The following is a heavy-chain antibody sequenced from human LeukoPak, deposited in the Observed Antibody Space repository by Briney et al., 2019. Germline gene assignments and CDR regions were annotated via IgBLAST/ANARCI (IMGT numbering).Heavy chain of an antibody. J-gene: IGHJ3*02. V-gene: IGHV3-30*02. D-gene: IGHD4-11*01. Sequence: SGGSLRLSCAASGFTFSSYWMSWVRQAPGKGLEWVAFIRYDGSNKYYADSVKGRFTISRDNSKNTLYLQMNSLRAEDTAVYYCAKVTGDTMTTQDAFDIWGQGTMVTVSS. CDR2: IRYDGSNK. CDR1: GFTFSSYW. CDR3: AKVTGDTMTTQDAFDI.